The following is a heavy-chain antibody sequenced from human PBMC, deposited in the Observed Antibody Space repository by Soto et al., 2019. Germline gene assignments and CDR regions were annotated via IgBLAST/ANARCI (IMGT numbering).Heavy chain of an antibody. CDR1: GFTFSSFT. D-gene: IGHD1-1*01. V-gene: IGHV3-21*01. Sequence: GGSLRLSCAASGFTFSSFTMHWVRQAPGKGLEWVASISRSSIYIYYSDSLKGRVTIPRDNAKNSLYLQMDSPRVEDTAIYYCAREELDYWGQGTLVTVSS. CDR3: AREELDY. CDR2: ISRSSIYI. J-gene: IGHJ4*02.